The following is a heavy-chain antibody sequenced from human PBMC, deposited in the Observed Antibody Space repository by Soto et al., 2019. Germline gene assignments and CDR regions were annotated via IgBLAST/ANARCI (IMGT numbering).Heavy chain of an antibody. Sequence: QVQLVESGGGVVQPGRSLRLSCAASGFTFSSYGMHWVRQAPGKGLEWVAVIWYDGSNKYYADSVKGRFTISRDNSKNTLYLQMNSLRAEDTAVYYCARARLFGNKRDYFDYWGQGTLVTVSS. CDR1: GFTFSSYG. CDR2: IWYDGSNK. CDR3: ARARLFGNKRDYFDY. J-gene: IGHJ4*02. D-gene: IGHD3-10*02. V-gene: IGHV3-33*01.